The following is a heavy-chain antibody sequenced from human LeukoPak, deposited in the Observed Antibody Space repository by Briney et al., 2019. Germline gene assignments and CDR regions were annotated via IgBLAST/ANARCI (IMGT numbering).Heavy chain of an antibody. CDR2: ISSSGSTI. J-gene: IGHJ4*02. D-gene: IGHD3-16*01. CDR1: GFTFSDYY. CDR3: ARDPYSYADY. V-gene: IGHV3-11*01. Sequence: GGSLRLSCAASGFTFSDYYMTWIRQAPGKGLEWVSYISSSGSTIYYADSVKGRFTISRDNAKNSLYLQMNNLRAEDTAAYYCARDPYSYADYWGQGTLVTVSS.